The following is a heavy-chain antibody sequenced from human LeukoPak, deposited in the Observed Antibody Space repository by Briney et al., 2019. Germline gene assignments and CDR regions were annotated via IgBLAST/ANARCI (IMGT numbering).Heavy chain of an antibody. D-gene: IGHD1-26*01. CDR2: IYHSGST. V-gene: IGHV4-4*02. Sequence: PSETLSLTCAVSGGSISSSNWWSWVRQPPGKGLEWIGEIYHSGSTNYNPSLKGRVTISVDKSKNQFSLKLSSVTAADTAVYYCARAVGSYYPYYFDYWGQGTLVTVSS. CDR1: GGSISSSNW. CDR3: ARAVGSYYPYYFDY. J-gene: IGHJ4*02.